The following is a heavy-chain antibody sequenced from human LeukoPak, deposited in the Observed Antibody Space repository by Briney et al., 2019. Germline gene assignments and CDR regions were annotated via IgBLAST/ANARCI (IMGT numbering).Heavy chain of an antibody. CDR1: GGSVSSGSYY. CDR3: ATLSSSSWYYYGMDV. CDR2: INHSGST. V-gene: IGHV4-61*01. D-gene: IGHD6-13*01. Sequence: SETLSLTCTVSGGSVSSGSYYWGWIRQPPGKGLEWIGEINHSGSTNYNPSLKSRVTISVDTSKNQFSLKLSSVTAADTAVYYCATLSSSSWYYYGMDVWGQGTTVTVSS. J-gene: IGHJ6*02.